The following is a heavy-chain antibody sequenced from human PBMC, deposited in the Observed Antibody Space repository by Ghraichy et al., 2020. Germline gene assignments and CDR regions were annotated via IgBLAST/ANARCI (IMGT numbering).Heavy chain of an antibody. J-gene: IGHJ4*02. CDR2: INQSGST. CDR1: GGFFSDYY. D-gene: IGHD5/OR15-5a*01. CDR3: ARARGHSTIRRTFY. Sequence: SETLSLTCAVYGGFFSDYYWTWIRQPPGKGLEWIGEINQSGSTIYNPSLNSRVAISVDTTKNQFSLRLNSVTAADTAVYYCARARGHSTIRRTFYWGQGTLVTVSS. V-gene: IGHV4-34*01.